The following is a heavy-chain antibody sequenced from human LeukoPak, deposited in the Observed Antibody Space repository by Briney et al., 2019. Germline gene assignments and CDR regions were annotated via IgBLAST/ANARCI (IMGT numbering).Heavy chain of an antibody. J-gene: IGHJ4*02. D-gene: IGHD6-13*01. CDR3: ATILGIAAAEVPY. Sequence: ATVKISCKVFGYTFTDYYMHWVQQAPGKGLEWMGLVDPEDGETIYAEKFQGRVTITADTSTDTAYMELSSLRSEDKAVYYCATILGIAAAEVPYWGQGTLVTVSS. CDR1: GYTFTDYY. V-gene: IGHV1-69-2*01. CDR2: VDPEDGET.